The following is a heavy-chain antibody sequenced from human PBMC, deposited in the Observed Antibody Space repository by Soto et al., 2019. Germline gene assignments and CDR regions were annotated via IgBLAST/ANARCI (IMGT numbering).Heavy chain of an antibody. Sequence: QVQLVQSGAEVKKPGASVEVSCKASGYTFTGYYMHWVRQAPGQGLEWMGWINPNNGVTKYAQKFQGRVIMTRDTSISTAYMVLSRLKSDDTAVYHCARAAVGVEYYYFDYWGQGTLVTVAS. D-gene: IGHD2-2*01. CDR2: INPNNGVT. CDR3: ARAAVGVEYYYFDY. CDR1: GYTFTGYY. J-gene: IGHJ4*02. V-gene: IGHV1-2*02.